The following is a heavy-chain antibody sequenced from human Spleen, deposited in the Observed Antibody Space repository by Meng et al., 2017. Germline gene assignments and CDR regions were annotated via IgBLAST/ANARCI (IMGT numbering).Heavy chain of an antibody. V-gene: IGHV4-34*01. CDR3: ARGRITFGGVLPFFDY. CDR2: INHSGST. D-gene: IGHD3-16*01. Sequence: VQLQPGGAGLLKPSETLSLTCAVYGGSFSGYYWSWIRKPPGKGLEWIGEINHSGSTNYNPSLKSRVTISVDTSKNQFSLKLSSVTAADTAVYYCARGRITFGGVLPFFDYWGQGTLVTVSS. J-gene: IGHJ4*02. CDR1: GGSFSGYY.